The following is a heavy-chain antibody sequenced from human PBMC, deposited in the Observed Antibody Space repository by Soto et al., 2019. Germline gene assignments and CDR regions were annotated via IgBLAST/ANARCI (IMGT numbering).Heavy chain of an antibody. D-gene: IGHD4-17*01. V-gene: IGHV4-59*01. CDR1: GGSLSSYY. CDR3: ARERATRYMTTVISEAFDI. Sequence: PSVTLSLTCPVAGGSLSSYYWSWIRPPPGKGLEWIGYIYYSGSTNYNPSLKSRVTISVDTSKNQFSLKLSSVTAADTAVYYCARERATRYMTTVISEAFDIWGQGKMVTVSS. CDR2: IYYSGST. J-gene: IGHJ3*02.